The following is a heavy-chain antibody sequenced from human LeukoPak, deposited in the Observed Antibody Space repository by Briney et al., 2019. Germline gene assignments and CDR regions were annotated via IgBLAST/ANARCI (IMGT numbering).Heavy chain of an antibody. CDR2: INHSGST. V-gene: IGHV4-34*01. D-gene: IGHD6-13*01. J-gene: IGHJ4*02. CDR1: GGSFSGYY. CDR3: AGSGYSSSWYPRY. Sequence: SETLSLTCAVYGGSFSGYYWSWIRQPPGKGLEWIGEINHSGSTNYNPSLKSRVTISVDTSKNQFSLKLSSVTAADTAVYYCAGSGYSSSWYPRYWGQGTLVTVSS.